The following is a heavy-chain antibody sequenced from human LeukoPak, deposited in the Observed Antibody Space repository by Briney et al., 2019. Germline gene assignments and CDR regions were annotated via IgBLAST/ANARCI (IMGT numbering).Heavy chain of an antibody. CDR2: ICYSGST. V-gene: IGHV4-59*01. J-gene: IGHJ3*02. Sequence: SETLSLTCTVSGGSISSYYWSWIRQPPGKGLEWIGYICYSGSTNYNPSLKSRVTISVDTSKNQFSLKLSSVTAADTAVYYCARVDTYCSGGSCHSRDAFDIWGQGTMVTVSS. D-gene: IGHD2-15*01. CDR3: ARVDTYCSGGSCHSRDAFDI. CDR1: GGSISSYY.